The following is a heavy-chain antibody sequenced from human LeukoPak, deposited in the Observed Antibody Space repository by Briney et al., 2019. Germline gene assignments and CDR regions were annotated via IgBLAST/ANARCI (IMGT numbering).Heavy chain of an antibody. Sequence: SETLSLTCTVSGGSISSYYWSWIRQPPGQGLEWIGYIYYSGSTNYNPPLKSRVTISVDTSKNQFSLKLSSVTAADTAVYYCARGYDWFDPWGQGTLVTVSS. J-gene: IGHJ5*02. CDR3: ARGYDWFDP. D-gene: IGHD5-18*01. CDR1: GGSISSYY. V-gene: IGHV4-59*01. CDR2: IYYSGST.